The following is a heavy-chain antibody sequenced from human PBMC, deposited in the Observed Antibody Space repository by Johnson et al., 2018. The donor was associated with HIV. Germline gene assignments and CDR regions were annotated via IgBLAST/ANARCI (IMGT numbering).Heavy chain of an antibody. CDR2: IWYDGSNK. D-gene: IGHD1-26*01. Sequence: QVQLVESGGGVVQPGRSLRLSCAASGFTFSSYGMHWVHQAPGKGLEWVAVIWYDGSNKYYADSVKGRFTISRDNSKNTLYLQMNSLRAEDTAVYYCAREGAWEVRPGAFDIWGQGTMVTVSS. J-gene: IGHJ3*02. CDR1: GFTFSSYG. CDR3: AREGAWEVRPGAFDI. V-gene: IGHV3-33*01.